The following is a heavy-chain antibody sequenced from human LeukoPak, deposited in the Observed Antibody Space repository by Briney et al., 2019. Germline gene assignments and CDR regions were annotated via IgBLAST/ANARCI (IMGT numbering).Heavy chain of an antibody. CDR2: VNPNTGTT. J-gene: IGHJ4*02. D-gene: IGHD6-19*01. Sequence: EASVKVSCKTSGYPFRGYYVHWVRQAPGQGLEWMGWVNPNTGTTSSAKKFQGRVTMTTDTSINTVYMELRSLISDDTAMYYCAKDWGIAMTGLYSFDHWGQGTLVTVSS. V-gene: IGHV1-2*02. CDR1: GYPFRGYY. CDR3: AKDWGIAMTGLYSFDH.